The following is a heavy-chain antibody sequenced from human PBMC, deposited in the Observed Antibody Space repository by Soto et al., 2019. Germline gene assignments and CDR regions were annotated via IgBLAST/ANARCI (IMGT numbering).Heavy chain of an antibody. J-gene: IGHJ4*02. V-gene: IGHV3-23*01. D-gene: IGHD2-2*02. CDR2: ISGSGGST. Sequence: PVGSLRLSCAASGFTFSSYAMSWVRQAPGKGLEWVSAISGSGGSTYYADSVKGRFTISRDNSKNTLDLQMNSLRAEDTAVYDCAKASRYCGSNSCYTLFDYWGPGT. CDR1: GFTFSSYA. CDR3: AKASRYCGSNSCYTLFDY.